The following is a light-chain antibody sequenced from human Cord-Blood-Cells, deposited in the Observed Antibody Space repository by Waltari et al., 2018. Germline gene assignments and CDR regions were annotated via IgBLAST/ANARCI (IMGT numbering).Light chain of an antibody. CDR1: SSDVRGSNH. J-gene: IGLJ1*01. CDR2: EVS. Sequence: QSALTQPASVSGSPGQSITISCTGTSSDVRGSNHVSWYQQHPGKAPKLMIYEVSNRPSGVSNRFSGSKSGNTASLTISGLQAEDEADYYCSSYTSSSTYVFGTGTKVTVL. V-gene: IGLV2-14*01. CDR3: SSYTSSSTYV.